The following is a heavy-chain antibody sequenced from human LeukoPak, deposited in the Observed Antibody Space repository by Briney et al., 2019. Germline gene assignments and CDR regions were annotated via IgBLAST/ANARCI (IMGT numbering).Heavy chain of an antibody. D-gene: IGHD2-21*01. CDR2: INPNSGGT. CDR1: GYTFTGYY. Sequence: ASVKVSCKASGYTFTGYYMHWVRQPPGQGLEWMGWINPNSGGTNYAQKFQGWVTMTRDTSISTAYMELSRLRSDDTAVYYCARQAQGIDGMDVWGQGTTVTVSS. CDR3: ARQAQGIDGMDV. V-gene: IGHV1-2*04. J-gene: IGHJ6*02.